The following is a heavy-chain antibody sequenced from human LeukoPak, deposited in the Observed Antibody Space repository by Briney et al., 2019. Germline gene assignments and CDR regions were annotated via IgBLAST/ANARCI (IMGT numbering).Heavy chain of an antibody. CDR1: GYTFTGYY. CDR3: ARPVVPAAINDAFDI. V-gene: IGHV1-2*02. J-gene: IGHJ3*02. CDR2: IHPNSGGT. Sequence: ASVKVCCKASGYTFTGYYMHWVRQAPGQGLEWMGWIHPNSGGTNYAQKFQGRVTMTRDTSISTAYMELSRLRSDDTAVYYCARPVVPAAINDAFDIWGQGAMVTVSS. D-gene: IGHD2-2*01.